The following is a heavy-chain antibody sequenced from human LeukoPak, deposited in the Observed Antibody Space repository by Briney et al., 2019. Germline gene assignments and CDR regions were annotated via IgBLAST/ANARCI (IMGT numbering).Heavy chain of an antibody. CDR2: ISGDGGST. V-gene: IGHV3-43*02. CDR1: GFTFDDYA. J-gene: IGHJ4*02. CDR3: AKDIAHIVVVTAIGSLDY. D-gene: IGHD2-21*02. Sequence: GGSLRLSCAASGFTFDDYAMHRVRQAPGKGLEWVSLISGDGGSTYYADSVKGRFTISRDNSKNSLYLQMNSLRTEDTALYYCAKDIAHIVVVTAIGSLDYWGQGTLVTVSS.